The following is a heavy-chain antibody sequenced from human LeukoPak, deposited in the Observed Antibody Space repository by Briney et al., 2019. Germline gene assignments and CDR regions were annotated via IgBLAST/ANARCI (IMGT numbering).Heavy chain of an antibody. V-gene: IGHV4-59*01. J-gene: IGHJ4*02. CDR2: IYYSGNT. CDR3: ARSGLLPLDY. CDR1: SGSITNYY. D-gene: IGHD3-22*01. Sequence: SETLSLTCTVSSGSITNYYWSWLRQPPGKGVEWIGFIYYSGNTNYNPSLKSRVTISVDTSKNQFSLKLSSMTAADTAIYYCARSGLLPLDYWGQGTLVTVSS.